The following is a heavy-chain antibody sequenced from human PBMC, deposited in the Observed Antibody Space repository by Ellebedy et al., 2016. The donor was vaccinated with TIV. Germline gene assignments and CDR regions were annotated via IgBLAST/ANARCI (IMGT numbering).Heavy chain of an antibody. CDR2: ISNSGVST. CDR3: AKDTAPYFSAFDY. Sequence: GESLKISCAVSGFTFSNYAMSWVRRAPGKGLEWVSGISNSGVSTYYADSVKGRFTISRDDSRNTIYLHLNNLTAEDTATYFCAKDTAPYFSAFDYWGQGALVTVSS. V-gene: IGHV3-23*01. CDR1: GFTFSNYA. J-gene: IGHJ4*02. D-gene: IGHD2-21*01.